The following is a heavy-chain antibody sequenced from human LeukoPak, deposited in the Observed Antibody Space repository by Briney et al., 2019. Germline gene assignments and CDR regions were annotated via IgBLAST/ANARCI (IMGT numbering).Heavy chain of an antibody. CDR2: VNTGNGDT. CDR1: GYIFTSYV. D-gene: IGHD2-2*01. V-gene: IGHV1-3*04. Sequence: ASVKVSCKASGYIFTSYVMHWVRQAPGQRLEWMGWVNTGNGDTKYSQQFQGRVTFIRETSASTVYMDLSSLGSDDTAVYYCARVGVEGASCYDYWGQGTLVTVSS. CDR3: ARVGVEGASCYDY. J-gene: IGHJ4*02.